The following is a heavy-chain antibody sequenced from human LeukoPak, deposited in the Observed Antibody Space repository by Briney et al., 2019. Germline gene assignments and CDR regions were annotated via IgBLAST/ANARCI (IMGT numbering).Heavy chain of an antibody. CDR2: IYYSGST. CDR1: GGSISSSSYY. CDR3: ARRKGAYSYYYYYMDV. D-gene: IGHD4/OR15-4a*01. Sequence: PSETLSLTCTVSGGSISSSSYYWGWIRQPPGKGPEWIGSIYYSGSTYYNPSLKSRVTISVDTSKNQFSLKLSSVTAADTAVYYCARRKGAYSYYYYYMDVWGKGTPVTVSS. V-gene: IGHV4-39*01. J-gene: IGHJ6*03.